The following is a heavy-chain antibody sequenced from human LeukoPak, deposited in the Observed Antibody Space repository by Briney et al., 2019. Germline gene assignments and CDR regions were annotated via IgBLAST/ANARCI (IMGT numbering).Heavy chain of an antibody. V-gene: IGHV3-33*01. CDR3: AREGPRGNSQFDY. D-gene: IGHD2/OR15-2a*01. J-gene: IGHJ4*02. CDR2: IWYDGSNK. Sequence: GGSLRLPCAASGFTFSNYGMHWVRQAPGKGLEWVALIWYDGSNKYYTDSVKGRFTISRDNSKNTLYLHMNSLRAEDTAPYYCAREGPRGNSQFDYWGQGTLVTVSS. CDR1: GFTFSNYG.